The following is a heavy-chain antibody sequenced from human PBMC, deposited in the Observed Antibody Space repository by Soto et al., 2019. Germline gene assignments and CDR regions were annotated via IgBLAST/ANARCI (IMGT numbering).Heavy chain of an antibody. CDR1: GGSISSSDYY. V-gene: IGHV4-39*01. D-gene: IGHD1-26*01. J-gene: IGHJ6*02. CDR3: ARLGWELLLDYYYGMDV. Sequence: PSETLSLTCTVSGGSISSSDYYWGWIRQPPGKGLEWIGNIYYSGSTYYNPSLKSRVTISVDTSKNQFSLKLSSVTAADTAVYYCARLGWELLLDYYYGMDVWGQGTTVTVSS. CDR2: IYYSGST.